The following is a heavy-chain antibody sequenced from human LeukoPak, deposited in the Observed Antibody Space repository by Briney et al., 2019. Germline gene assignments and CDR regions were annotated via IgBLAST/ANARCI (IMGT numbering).Heavy chain of an antibody. CDR2: ISGSGGST. Sequence: GVSLRLSCAASGFTFSSYAMSWVRQAPGKGLEWVSAISGSGGSTYYADSVKGRFTISRDNSKNTLYLQMNSLRAEDTAVYYCAILGYCSGGSCYHAIYFDYWGQGTLVTVSS. CDR1: GFTFSSYA. J-gene: IGHJ4*02. V-gene: IGHV3-23*01. D-gene: IGHD2-15*01. CDR3: AILGYCSGGSCYHAIYFDY.